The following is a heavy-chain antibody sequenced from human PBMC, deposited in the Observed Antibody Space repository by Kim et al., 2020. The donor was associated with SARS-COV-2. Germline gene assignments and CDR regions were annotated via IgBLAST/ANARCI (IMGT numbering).Heavy chain of an antibody. J-gene: IGHJ4*02. CDR1: GFTFSSYA. V-gene: IGHV3-23*01. CDR2: ISGSGGST. CDR3: AKDRARTVAGLGFDY. Sequence: GGSLRLSCAASGFTFSSYAMSWVRQAPGKGLEWVPAISGSGGSTYYADSVKGRFTISRDNSKSTLYLQLNSLRAEDTAVYYCAKDRARTVAGLGFDYWGQVPLGTISS. D-gene: IGHD6-19*01.